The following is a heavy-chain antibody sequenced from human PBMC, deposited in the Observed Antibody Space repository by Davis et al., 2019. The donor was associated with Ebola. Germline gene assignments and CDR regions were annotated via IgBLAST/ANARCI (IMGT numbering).Heavy chain of an antibody. CDR1: GFTFSSYP. Sequence: GGSLRLSCTASGFTFSSYPMNWVRQAPGKGLEWISNIRTTSEGGMTYADSVKGRFTISRDDVHDSLSLQMTGLRDEDTAVYYCVRDKDYGFDFWGQGTLVTVSS. J-gene: IGHJ4*02. V-gene: IGHV3-48*02. CDR2: IRTTSEGG. D-gene: IGHD4-17*01. CDR3: VRDKDYGFDF.